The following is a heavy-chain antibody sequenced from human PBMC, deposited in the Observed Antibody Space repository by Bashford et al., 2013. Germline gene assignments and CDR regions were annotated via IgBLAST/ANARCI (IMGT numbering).Heavy chain of an antibody. CDR3: ATDTGHWEGVNSPDH. V-gene: IGHV3-30*03. J-gene: IGHJ4*02. CDR1: GFTFEAYG. Sequence: GSLRLSCAASGFTFEAYGMHWVRQGPGKGLEWVSFISLDGSRQSYADSVKGRFTISRDNSRKILYLQLDSLTIEDTAVYYCATDTGHWEGVNSPDHWGQGTLVTVSS. CDR2: ISLDGSRQ. D-gene: IGHD1-26*01.